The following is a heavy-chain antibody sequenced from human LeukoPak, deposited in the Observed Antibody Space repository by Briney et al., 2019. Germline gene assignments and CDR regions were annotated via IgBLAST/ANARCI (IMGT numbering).Heavy chain of an antibody. CDR1: GGSFSTYY. J-gene: IGHJ6*03. CDR3: ARTTEGYCSSASCFGFSYSYYMDV. CDR2: IYTSGST. Sequence: SETLSLTCTVSGGSFSTYYWSWIRQPAGKGLEWIGRIYTSGSTNYNPSLKSRLTMSVDTSKNHFSLKLSSVIAADTAVYYCARTTEGYCSSASCFGFSYSYYMDVWGKGTTVTISS. V-gene: IGHV4-4*07. D-gene: IGHD2-2*01.